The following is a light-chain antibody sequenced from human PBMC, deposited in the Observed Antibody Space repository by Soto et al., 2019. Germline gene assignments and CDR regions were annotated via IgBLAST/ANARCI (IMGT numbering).Light chain of an antibody. J-gene: IGLJ7*01. CDR3: QLWDGTSDHGL. CDR1: NIGSKT. CDR2: DDR. Sequence: SYELTQPPSVSVAPGQTARITCVENNIGSKTVHWYQQKPGQAPVLVVYDDRDRPSGIPERFSGSNSGNTATLTISRVEAGDEADYYCQLWDGTSDHGLFGGGTQLTVL. V-gene: IGLV3-21*02.